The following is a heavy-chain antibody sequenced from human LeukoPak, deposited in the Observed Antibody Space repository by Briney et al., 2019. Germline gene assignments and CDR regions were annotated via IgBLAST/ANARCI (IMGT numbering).Heavy chain of an antibody. Sequence: GGSLRLSCAASGFTFSDYYMSWIRQAPGTGLEWVSYISSDSAYTNYADSLRGRFTISRDNAKNSLYLQMNSLRAEDTAVYYSARDLRGYTGYNYYDYWGQGTLVIVSS. J-gene: IGHJ4*02. D-gene: IGHD5-12*01. CDR3: ARDLRGYTGYNYYDY. CDR2: ISSDSAYT. V-gene: IGHV3-11*06. CDR1: GFTFSDYY.